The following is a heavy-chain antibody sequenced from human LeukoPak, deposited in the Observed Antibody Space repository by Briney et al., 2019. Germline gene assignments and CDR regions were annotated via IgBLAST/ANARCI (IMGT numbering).Heavy chain of an antibody. CDR3: ARQFGS. CDR2: ISSSSNTI. V-gene: IGHV3-48*01. CDR1: GFTFSDHS. Sequence: PGGSLRLSCAASGFTFSDHSMNWVRQAPGKGLEWVSYISSSSNTIFYADSVKGRFTISRDNGKNSLYLHMSSLRADDTAVYYCARQFGSWGQETLVTVSS. J-gene: IGHJ4*02.